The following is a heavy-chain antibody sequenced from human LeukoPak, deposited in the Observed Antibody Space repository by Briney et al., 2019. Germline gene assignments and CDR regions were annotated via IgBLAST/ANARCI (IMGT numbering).Heavy chain of an antibody. V-gene: IGHV4-59*12. CDR3: ARDFRGARDGYNRRAFDI. CDR1: GGSISSYY. CDR2: IYYSGST. Sequence: SETLSLTCTVSGGSISSYYWSWIRQPPGKGLEWIGYIYYSGSTNYNPSLKSRVTISVDKSKNQFSLKLSSVTAADTAVYYCARDFRGARDGYNRRAFDIWGQGTMVTVSS. D-gene: IGHD5-24*01. J-gene: IGHJ3*02.